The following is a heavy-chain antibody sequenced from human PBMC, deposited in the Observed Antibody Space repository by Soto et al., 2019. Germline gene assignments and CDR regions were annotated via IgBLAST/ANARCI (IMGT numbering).Heavy chain of an antibody. CDR1: GGTFSTYS. CDR3: ARGGKHPKHAYDYGMDV. D-gene: IGHD3-16*01. J-gene: IGHJ6*02. V-gene: IGHV1-69*13. CDR2: SIPIFGTS. Sequence: GASVKVSCKASGGTFSTYSISWGRQAPGQGLEWMGGSIPIFGTSNYAQKFQGRVTINEDESTSTAYMEMSSLRAEDTAVYYCARGGKHPKHAYDYGMDVWGQGTKVTVSS.